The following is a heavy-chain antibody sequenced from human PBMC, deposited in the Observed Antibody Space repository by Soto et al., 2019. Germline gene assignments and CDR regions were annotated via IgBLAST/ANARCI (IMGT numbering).Heavy chain of an antibody. D-gene: IGHD3-22*01. Sequence: QVQLVESGGGVVQPGRSLRLSCAASGFTFSSYAMHWVRQAPGKGLEWVAVISYDGSNKYYADSVKGRFTISRDNFKHTLYLQMNSLRAEDTAVYYCARGSYYYDSSGYWTLDYWGQGTLVTVSS. CDR1: GFTFSSYA. J-gene: IGHJ4*02. V-gene: IGHV3-30-3*01. CDR2: ISYDGSNK. CDR3: ARGSYYYDSSGYWTLDY.